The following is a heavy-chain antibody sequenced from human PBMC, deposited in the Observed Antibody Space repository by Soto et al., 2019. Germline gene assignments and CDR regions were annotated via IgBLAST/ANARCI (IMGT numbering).Heavy chain of an antibody. CDR2: LSGSAGIA. CDR3: AKDRGIEGSSVRAFDV. J-gene: IGHJ3*01. CDR1: GFTFSIHG. D-gene: IGHD1-26*01. Sequence: PGGSLRLSCTASGFTFSIHGMNWVRQAPGKGLEWVSFLSGSAGIAFYADSVKGRFTISRDNSKNTLYLQMNSLRAEDTAVYYCAKDRGIEGSSVRAFDVWGQGTMVTVSS. V-gene: IGHV3-23*01.